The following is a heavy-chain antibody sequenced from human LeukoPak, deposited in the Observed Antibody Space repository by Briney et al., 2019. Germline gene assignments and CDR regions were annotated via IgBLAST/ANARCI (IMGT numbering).Heavy chain of an antibody. J-gene: IGHJ6*03. CDR1: GFTVSSNY. V-gene: IGHV3-53*01. CDR2: IYSGGST. CDR3: ARDRRERGFREFHYYYYYMDV. D-gene: IGHD3-10*01. Sequence: GGSLRLSCAASGFTVSSNYMSWVRHAPRKRLEWVSVIYSGGSTYYADSVKGRFTISRDNSKNTLYLQMNNLRAEDTAVYYCARDRRERGFREFHYYYYYMDVWGKGTTVTVSS.